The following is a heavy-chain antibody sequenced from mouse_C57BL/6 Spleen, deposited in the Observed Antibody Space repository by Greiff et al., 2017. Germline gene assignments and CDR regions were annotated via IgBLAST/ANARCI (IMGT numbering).Heavy chain of an antibody. V-gene: IGHV1-15*01. CDR1: GYTFTSYW. CDR3: TKRGGYYVYFDV. D-gene: IGHD2-3*01. Sequence: QVQLQQPGAELVKPGASVKMSCKASGYTFTSYWITWVKQTPVHGLEWIGAIDPETGGTAYNQKFKGKAILTADKSSSTAYMELRSLTSEDSAVYYCTKRGGYYVYFDVWGTGTTVTVSS. CDR2: IDPETGGT. J-gene: IGHJ1*03.